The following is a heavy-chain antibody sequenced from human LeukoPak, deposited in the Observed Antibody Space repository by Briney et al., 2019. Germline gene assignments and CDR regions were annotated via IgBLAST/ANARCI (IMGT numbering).Heavy chain of an antibody. CDR2: ISYDGRKT. Sequence: GRSLRLSCAASGFTFSSYGMHWVRQAPGKGLEWVAVISYDGRKTYYAESLKGRSTISRDNSNTTLYSEMDSLRAEDTAVYYCARDRGGWYKDAFDVWGQGTLVTVSS. J-gene: IGHJ3*01. CDR3: ARDRGGWYKDAFDV. CDR1: GFTFSSYG. D-gene: IGHD6-19*01. V-gene: IGHV3-30*03.